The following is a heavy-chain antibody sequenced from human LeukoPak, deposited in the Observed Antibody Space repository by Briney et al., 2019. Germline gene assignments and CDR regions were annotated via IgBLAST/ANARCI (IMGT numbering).Heavy chain of an antibody. CDR3: ARWRLPKYYFDY. V-gene: IGHV1-18*01. D-gene: IGHD2-15*01. J-gene: IGHJ4*02. Sequence: ASVKVSCKASGYTFTSYGISWVRQAPGQGLEWVGWISAYNGNTNYAQKLQGRVTMTTDTSTSTAYMELRSLRSDDTAVYYCARWRLPKYYFDYWGQGTLVTVSS. CDR1: GYTFTSYG. CDR2: ISAYNGNT.